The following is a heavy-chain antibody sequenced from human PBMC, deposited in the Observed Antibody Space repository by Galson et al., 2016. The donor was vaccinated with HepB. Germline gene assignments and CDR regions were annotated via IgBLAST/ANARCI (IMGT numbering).Heavy chain of an antibody. Sequence: SLRLSCAASGFTFRSYGMHWVRQAPGKGLEWVAMTWCDGSSQHYADSVKGRFTISRDNSQNTVHLQMDSLRDEDTAVYYCARGQHSTTRLYFSGLDVWGQGTTVTVSS. CDR3: ARGQHSTTRLYFSGLDV. J-gene: IGHJ6*02. CDR2: TWCDGSSQ. V-gene: IGHV3-33*01. D-gene: IGHD2/OR15-2a*01. CDR1: GFTFRSYG.